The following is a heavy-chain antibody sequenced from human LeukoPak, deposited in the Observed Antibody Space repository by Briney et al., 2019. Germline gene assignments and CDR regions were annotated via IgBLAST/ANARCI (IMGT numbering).Heavy chain of an antibody. D-gene: IGHD4-23*01. J-gene: IGHJ4*02. CDR2: INPSGGST. CDR1: GYTFTSYY. V-gene: IGHV1-46*01. Sequence: GASVKVSCKASGYTFTSYYMHWVRQAPGQGLEWMGIINPSGGSTSYAQKFQGRVTMTTDTATSTAYMELRSLRSDDTAVYYCARGLGGNSMDNDYWGQGTLVTVSS. CDR3: ARGLGGNSMDNDY.